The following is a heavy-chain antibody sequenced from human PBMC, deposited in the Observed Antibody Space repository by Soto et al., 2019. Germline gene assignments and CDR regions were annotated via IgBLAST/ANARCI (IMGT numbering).Heavy chain of an antibody. CDR2: IYQSGST. Sequence: PLETLSLTCTVSGGSISSYYWIWIRQPPGKGLEWIGEIYQSGSTNYNPSLKSRVTISVDTSKNQFSLKLSSVTAADTAVYYCARHDYGDYDGSVPDYWGQGTLVTVSS. D-gene: IGHD4-17*01. CDR3: ARHDYGDYDGSVPDY. V-gene: IGHV4-59*08. J-gene: IGHJ4*02. CDR1: GGSISSYY.